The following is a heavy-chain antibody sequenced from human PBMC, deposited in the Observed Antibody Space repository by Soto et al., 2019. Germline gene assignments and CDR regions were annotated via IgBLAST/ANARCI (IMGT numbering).Heavy chain of an antibody. CDR2: IDPSDSQT. D-gene: IGHD3-22*01. CDR3: ARQIYDSDTGPNFQYYFDS. Sequence: AEPLKISCKGSGYSFAGDWITWVRQKPGKGIEWMGRIDPSDSQTYYSPSFRGHVTISATKSITTVFLQWSSLRASDTAMYYCARQIYDSDTGPNFQYYFDSWGQGTPVTVSS. J-gene: IGHJ4*02. V-gene: IGHV5-10-1*01. CDR1: GYSFAGDW.